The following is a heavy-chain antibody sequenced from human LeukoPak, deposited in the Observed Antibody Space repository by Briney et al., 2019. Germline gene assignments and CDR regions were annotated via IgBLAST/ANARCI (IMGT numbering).Heavy chain of an antibody. Sequence: PSETLSLTCTVSGGSISSSTYYWGWIRQPPGKGLEWIGSIYYSGTTYYSPSLKSRVTISADTSQNQFSLKLTSMTAADTAVYYCARGEDIAAAGLDYWGQGTLVTVSS. D-gene: IGHD6-13*01. CDR1: GGSISSSTYY. J-gene: IGHJ4*02. CDR2: IYYSGTT. CDR3: ARGEDIAAAGLDY. V-gene: IGHV4-39*01.